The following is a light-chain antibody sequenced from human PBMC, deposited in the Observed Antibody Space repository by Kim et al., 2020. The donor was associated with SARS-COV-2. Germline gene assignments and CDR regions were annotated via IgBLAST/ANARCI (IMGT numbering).Light chain of an antibody. CDR1: QSLNKNF. CDR3: QQYEYGSSKT. CDR2: GAY. Sequence: EIVLTQSPGTQSLSPGERATLSCKSSQSLNKNFLAWYQQKPGQAPRLLMYGAYSRATGIPDRFSGSGSGTDFTLTISRLEPEDFGVYYCQQYEYGSSKTFGQGTKVDIK. V-gene: IGKV3-20*01. J-gene: IGKJ1*01.